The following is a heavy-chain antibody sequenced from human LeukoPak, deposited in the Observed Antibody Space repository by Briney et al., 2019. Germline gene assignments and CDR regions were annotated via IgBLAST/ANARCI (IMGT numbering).Heavy chain of an antibody. V-gene: IGHV4-59*01. CDR1: GGSISSYY. Sequence: SETLSLTCTVSGGSISSYYWSWIRQPPGKGLEWIGYIYYSGSTNHNPSLKSRVTISVDTSKNQFSLKLSSVTAADTAVYYCARALSSGWYNYYYYYMDVWGKGTAVTVSS. J-gene: IGHJ6*03. D-gene: IGHD6-19*01. CDR3: ARALSSGWYNYYYYYMDV. CDR2: IYYSGST.